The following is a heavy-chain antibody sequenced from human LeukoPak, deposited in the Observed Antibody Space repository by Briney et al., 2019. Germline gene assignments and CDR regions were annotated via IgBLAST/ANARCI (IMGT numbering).Heavy chain of an antibody. CDR2: IYTSGST. CDR3: ARDSTRYTTIPFDY. Sequence: KTSETLSLTCTVSGGSISGGSYYWSWIRQPAGKGLEWIGRIYTSGSTNYNPSLKSRVTISVDTSNNEFSLKLSAVTAADTAFYYCARDSTRYTTIPFDYWGQGTLVTVSS. CDR1: GGSISGGSYY. D-gene: IGHD1-14*01. J-gene: IGHJ4*02. V-gene: IGHV4-61*02.